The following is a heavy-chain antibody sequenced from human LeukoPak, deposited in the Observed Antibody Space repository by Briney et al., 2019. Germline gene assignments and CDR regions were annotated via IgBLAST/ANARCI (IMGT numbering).Heavy chain of an antibody. CDR2: INHSGST. J-gene: IGHJ5*02. V-gene: IGHV4-34*01. Sequence: KASKTLSLTCAVYGGSFSGYYWSWIRQPPGKGLEWIGEINHSGSTNYNPSLKSRVTISLDTSKNQFSLNLNSVTAADTAVYYCARGQQWFDPWGQGTLVTVSS. CDR3: ARGQQWFDP. D-gene: IGHD6-13*01. CDR1: GGSFSGYY.